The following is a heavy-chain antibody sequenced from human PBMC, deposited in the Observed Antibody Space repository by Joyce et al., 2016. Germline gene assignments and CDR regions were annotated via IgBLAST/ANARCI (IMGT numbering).Heavy chain of an antibody. D-gene: IGHD2-2*01. Sequence: EVLLVQSGAEVVKPGESLKISCKASGYRFTSHWIGWVRQFPGPGKGLEYMGVINPSDSDTRYSPSFEGQVTISADESINTAFLEWNNMRPSDSGFYFCVRLDSIPSYFDSWGQGTLVTVSS. CDR2: INPSDSDT. CDR1: GYRFTSHW. J-gene: IGHJ4*02. CDR3: VRLDSIPSYFDS. V-gene: IGHV5-51*01.